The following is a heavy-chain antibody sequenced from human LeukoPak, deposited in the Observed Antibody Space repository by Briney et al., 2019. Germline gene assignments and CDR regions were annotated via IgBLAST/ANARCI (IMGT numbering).Heavy chain of an antibody. CDR3: AKDRLYFGNDFGDY. Sequence: GGSLRLSCVASGFTFRDFSMSWVRQAPGKGLEWVSVISNGGDHTNYADSVKGRFAISRDNSKNTLYLQMNSLRTEDTAIYYCAKDRLYFGNDFGDYWGQGTLATVSS. D-gene: IGHD3-9*01. V-gene: IGHV3-23*01. CDR1: GFTFRDFS. CDR2: ISNGGDHT. J-gene: IGHJ4*02.